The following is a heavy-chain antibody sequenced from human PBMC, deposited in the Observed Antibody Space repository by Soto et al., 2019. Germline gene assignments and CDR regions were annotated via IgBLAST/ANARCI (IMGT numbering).Heavy chain of an antibody. CDR2: IYYSGST. CDR1: GGSISSGGYY. D-gene: IGHD2-21*02. CDR3: ARDRDCGGDCYSYYYYGMDV. Sequence: SETLSLTCTVSGGSISSGGYYGSWIRQHPGKGLEWIGYIYYSGSTYYNPSLKSRVTISVDTSKNQFSLKLSSVTAADTAVYYCARDRDCGGDCYSYYYYGMDVWGQGTTVTVSS. J-gene: IGHJ6*02. V-gene: IGHV4-31*03.